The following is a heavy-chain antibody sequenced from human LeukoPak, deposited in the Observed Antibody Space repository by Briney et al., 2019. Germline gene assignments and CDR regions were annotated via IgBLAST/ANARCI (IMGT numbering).Heavy chain of an antibody. J-gene: IGHJ4*02. Sequence: KPSDTLSLTCTVSGGSISSGGYYWSWIRQHPGKGLEWIGYIYYSGSTYYNPSLKSRITISVDTSKNQFSLKLSSVTAADTAVYYCARGFGGSSTSYAYPFGYWGQGTLVTVSS. D-gene: IGHD2-2*01. V-gene: IGHV4-31*03. CDR2: IYYSGST. CDR3: ARGFGGSSTSYAYPFGY. CDR1: GGSISSGGYY.